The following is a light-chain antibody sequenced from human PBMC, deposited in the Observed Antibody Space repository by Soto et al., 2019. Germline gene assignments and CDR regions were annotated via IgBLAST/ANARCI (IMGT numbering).Light chain of an antibody. CDR3: QQSFTTANS. CDR2: DTS. Sequence: DIRMTQSPSSLSASVGDRVTITCRASQSIGNYLHWYQHIPGKAPKLLIYDTSILHIGVPSRFSGSGSGTHFTLTISSLRPEDIATYYCQQSFTTANSFGQGTKLEI. CDR1: QSIGNY. V-gene: IGKV1-39*01. J-gene: IGKJ2*01.